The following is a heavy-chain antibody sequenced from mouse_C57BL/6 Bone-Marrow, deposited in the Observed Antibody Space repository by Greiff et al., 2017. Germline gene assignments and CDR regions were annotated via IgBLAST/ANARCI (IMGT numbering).Heavy chain of an antibody. D-gene: IGHD2-3*01. CDR1: GYAFTNYL. CDR2: INPGSGGT. V-gene: IGHV1-54*01. CDR3: ARRIPLDGYYWAGAMDY. J-gene: IGHJ4*01. Sequence: VQLQQSGAELVRPGTSVKVSCKASGYAFTNYLIEWVKQRPGQGLEWIGVINPGSGGTNYNEKFKGKATLTVDTSSSTAYMELHSLTSEDSAVYFCARRIPLDGYYWAGAMDYWGQGTSVTVSS.